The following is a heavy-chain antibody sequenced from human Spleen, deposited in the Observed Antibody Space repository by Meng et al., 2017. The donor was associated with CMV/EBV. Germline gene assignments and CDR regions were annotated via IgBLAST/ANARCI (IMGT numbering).Heavy chain of an antibody. CDR1: EFTFSRYW. CDR2: IKQDGSER. CDR3: ARGTSTWNYFYYFGMDV. V-gene: IGHV3-7*01. D-gene: IGHD1-7*01. Sequence: GGSLRLSCAASEFTFSRYWMNWVRQAPGKGLEWVANIKQDGSERYYVDSVKGRFTISRDNARDSLYLQMNDLRAEDTAMYYCARGTSTWNYFYYFGMDVWGQGTTVTVSS. J-gene: IGHJ6*02.